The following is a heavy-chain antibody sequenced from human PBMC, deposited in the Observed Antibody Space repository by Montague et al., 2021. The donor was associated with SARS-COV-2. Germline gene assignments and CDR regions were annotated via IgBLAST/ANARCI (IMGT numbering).Heavy chain of an antibody. CDR1: GFTFSTFW. J-gene: IGHJ4*02. Sequence: SLRLSCAASGFTFSTFWMTWVRQVPGKGLEWVANIKQDGSEKYYVDSVKGRFTISRDNAKNSLYLQLDSLRDEDTAVYYCARGYDSSGYQYWGQGTLVTVSS. V-gene: IGHV3-7*05. D-gene: IGHD3-22*01. CDR2: IKQDGSEK. CDR3: ARGYDSSGYQY.